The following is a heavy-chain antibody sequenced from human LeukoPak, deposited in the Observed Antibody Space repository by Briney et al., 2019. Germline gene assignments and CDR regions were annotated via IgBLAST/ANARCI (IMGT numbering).Heavy chain of an antibody. D-gene: IGHD6-6*01. CDR1: GGSISSHY. Sequence: SETLSLTCTVSGGSISSHYWSWIRQPPGKGLEWIGYIYYSGSTNYNPSLKSRVTISVDTSKNQFSLKLSSVSAADTAVYYCARAAQYYYMDVWGKGTTVTVSS. V-gene: IGHV4-59*11. CDR2: IYYSGST. CDR3: ARAAQYYYMDV. J-gene: IGHJ6*03.